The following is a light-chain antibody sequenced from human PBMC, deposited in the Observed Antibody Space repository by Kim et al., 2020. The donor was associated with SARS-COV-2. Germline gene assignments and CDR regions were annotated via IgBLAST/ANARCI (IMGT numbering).Light chain of an antibody. CDR1: LSVSSN. Sequence: PGERATLSCRAILSVSSNLAWYQQKPGQAPRLLIYGASTRATGIPARFSGSESGTEFTLTISSLQSEDFAVYYCQQYNNWPPRFTFGPGTKVDIK. V-gene: IGKV3-15*01. CDR3: QQYNNWPPRFT. CDR2: GAS. J-gene: IGKJ3*01.